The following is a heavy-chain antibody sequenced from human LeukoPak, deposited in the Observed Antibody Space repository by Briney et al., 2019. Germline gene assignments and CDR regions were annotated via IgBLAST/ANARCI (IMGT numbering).Heavy chain of an antibody. Sequence: GGSLRLSCAASGFTFSTSTMHWVRQAPGKGLEWVAVISYDGSNKFYADSVKGRFTISRDNAKNSLYLQMNSLRAEDTAVYYCARVDTTLSYKLDYWGQGTLVTVSS. CDR2: ISYDGSNK. V-gene: IGHV3-30-3*01. CDR3: ARVDTTLSYKLDY. J-gene: IGHJ4*02. CDR1: GFTFSTST. D-gene: IGHD1-1*01.